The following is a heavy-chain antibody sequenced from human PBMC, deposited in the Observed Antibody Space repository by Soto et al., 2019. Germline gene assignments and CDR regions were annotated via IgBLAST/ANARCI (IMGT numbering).Heavy chain of an antibody. D-gene: IGHD2-21*02. CDR2: ISAYNGNT. CDR3: ARDEGEVVTAILTPFAY. V-gene: IGHV1-18*01. Sequence: QVQLVQSGAEVKKPGASVKVSCKASGYTFTSYGISWVRQAPGQGLERMGWISAYNGNTNYAQKLQGRDTMTTDTSTSTAYMELRSLRSDDTAVYYCARDEGEVVTAILTPFAYWGQGTLVTVSS. J-gene: IGHJ4*02. CDR1: GYTFTSYG.